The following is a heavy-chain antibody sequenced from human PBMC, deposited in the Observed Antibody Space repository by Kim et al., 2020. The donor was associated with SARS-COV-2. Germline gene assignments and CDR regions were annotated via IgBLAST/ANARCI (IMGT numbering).Heavy chain of an antibody. D-gene: IGHD2-8*01. CDR3: ARGRDIVLMVYANLNWFDP. J-gene: IGHJ5*02. V-gene: IGHV4-39*01. CDR1: GGSISSSSYY. CDR2: IYYSGST. Sequence: SETLSLTCTVSGGSISSSSYYWGWIRQPPGKGLEWIGSIYYSGSTYYNPSLKSRVTISVDTSKNQFSLKLSSVTAADTAVYYCARGRDIVLMVYANLNWFDPWGQGTLVTVSS.